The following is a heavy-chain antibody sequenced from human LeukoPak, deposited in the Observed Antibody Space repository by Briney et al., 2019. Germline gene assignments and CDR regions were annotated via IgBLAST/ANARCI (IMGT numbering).Heavy chain of an antibody. D-gene: IGHD3-22*01. CDR3: AKREQTMTGY. V-gene: IGHV3-23*01. CDR1: GFPLRSYG. J-gene: IGHJ4*02. CDR2: ISGSGGST. Sequence: GGSLRLSCAASGFPLRSYGMSWVRQAPGKGLEWVSGISGSGGSTYYADSVKGRFTISRDNSKNTLYLQMNSLRAEDTAVYYCAKREQTMTGYWGQGTLVTVSS.